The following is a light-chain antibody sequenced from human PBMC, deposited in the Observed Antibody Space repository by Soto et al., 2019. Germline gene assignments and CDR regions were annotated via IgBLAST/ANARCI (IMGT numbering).Light chain of an antibody. CDR3: SSYAGSNNYV. CDR1: SSDVGGYNS. Sequence: QSVLTQPPSASGSPGQSVTISCTGTSSDVGGYNSVSWYQQHPGKAPKLMIYEVNKRPSGVPDRFSGSKSGNTASLTVSGLQAEDEADYYCSSYAGSNNYVFGTGTKVTVL. CDR2: EVN. V-gene: IGLV2-8*01. J-gene: IGLJ1*01.